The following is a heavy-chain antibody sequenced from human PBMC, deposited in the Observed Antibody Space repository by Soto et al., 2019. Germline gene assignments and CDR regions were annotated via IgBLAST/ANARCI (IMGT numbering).Heavy chain of an antibody. J-gene: IGHJ6*02. CDR1: GFTFSVYW. CDR3: ARPGYSNYGPGVDV. D-gene: IGHD4-4*01. CDR2: IDSDGSTT. Sequence: EVQLVESGGGLVQPGGSLRLSCAASGFTFSVYWMHWVRQAPGKGLVWVSRIDSDGSTTSYADSVKGRFTISRDNAKSTLYLQMHRLRAEDTAVYYCARPGYSNYGPGVDVWGQGTTVTVSS. V-gene: IGHV3-74*01.